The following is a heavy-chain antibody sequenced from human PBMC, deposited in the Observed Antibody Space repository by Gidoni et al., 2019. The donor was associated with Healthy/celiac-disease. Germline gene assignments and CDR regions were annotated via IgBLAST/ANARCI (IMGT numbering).Heavy chain of an antibody. J-gene: IGHJ4*02. CDR3: ARETTYYDYVWGSYRYYYFDY. V-gene: IGHV4-31*03. D-gene: IGHD3-16*02. CDR2: IYYSGST. CDR1: GGSISSGGYY. Sequence: QVQLQESGPGLVKPSQTLSLTCTVSGGSISSGGYYWSWIRQHPGKGLEWIGYIYYSGSTYYNPSLKSRVTISVDTSKNQFSLKLSSVTAADTAVYYCARETTYYDYVWGSYRYYYFDYWGQGTLVTVSS.